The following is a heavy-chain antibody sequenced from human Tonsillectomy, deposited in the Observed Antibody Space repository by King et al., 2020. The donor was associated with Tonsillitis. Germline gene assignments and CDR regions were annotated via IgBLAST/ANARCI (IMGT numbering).Heavy chain of an antibody. V-gene: IGHV4-59*01. CDR1: GGSISSYY. D-gene: IGHD5-18*01. J-gene: IGHJ4*02. Sequence: LQLQESGPGLVKPSETLSLTCTVSGGSISSYYWSWIRQPPGKGLEWIGYIYYSGSTNYNPSLKRRVTISVDTSKHQFSLKLSSVTAADTAVYYCARYRYSYGSLFDSWGQGTLVTLSS. CDR3: ARYRYSYGSLFDS. CDR2: IYYSGST.